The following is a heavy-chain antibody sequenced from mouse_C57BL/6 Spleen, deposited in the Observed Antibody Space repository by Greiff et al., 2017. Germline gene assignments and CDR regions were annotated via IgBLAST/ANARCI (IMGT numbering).Heavy chain of an antibody. J-gene: IGHJ3*01. V-gene: IGHV1-80*01. Sequence: VQLVESGAELVKPGASVKISCKASGYAFSSYWMNWVKQRPGKGLEWIGQIYPGDGDTNYNGKFKGKATLTADKSSSTAYMQLSSLTSEDSAVYFCARPYSNYWFAYWGQGTLVTVSA. CDR3: ARPYSNYWFAY. CDR1: GYAFSSYW. D-gene: IGHD2-5*01. CDR2: IYPGDGDT.